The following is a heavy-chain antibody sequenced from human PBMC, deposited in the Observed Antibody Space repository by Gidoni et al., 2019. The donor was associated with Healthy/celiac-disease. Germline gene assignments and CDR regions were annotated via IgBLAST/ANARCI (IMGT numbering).Heavy chain of an antibody. CDR2: IYTSGST. CDR1: GGSISSYY. D-gene: IGHD6-19*01. CDR3: ARGRTGSGWYIFDY. V-gene: IGHV4-4*07. Sequence: QVQLQESGPGLVKPSGTLSLTCTVAGGSISSYYWSWIRQPAGKGREWIGRIYTSGSTNYNPSLKSRVTMSVDTSKNQFSLKLSSVTAADTAVYYCARGRTGSGWYIFDYWGQGTLVTVSS. J-gene: IGHJ4*02.